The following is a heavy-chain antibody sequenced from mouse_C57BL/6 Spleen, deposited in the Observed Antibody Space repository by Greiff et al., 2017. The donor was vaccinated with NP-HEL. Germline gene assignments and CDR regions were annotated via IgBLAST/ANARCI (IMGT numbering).Heavy chain of an antibody. D-gene: IGHD2-2*01. Sequence: EEQLVESEGGLVQPGSSMKLSCTASGFTFSDYYMAWVRQVPEKGLEWVANINYDGSSTYYLDSLKSRFIISRDNAKNILYLQMSSLKSEDTATYYCARAGGYDRPFDYWGQGTTLTVSS. CDR2: INYDGSST. J-gene: IGHJ2*01. CDR1: GFTFSDYY. CDR3: ARAGGYDRPFDY. V-gene: IGHV5-16*01.